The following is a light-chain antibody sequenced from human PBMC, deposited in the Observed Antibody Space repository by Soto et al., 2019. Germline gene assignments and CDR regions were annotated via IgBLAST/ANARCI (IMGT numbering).Light chain of an antibody. CDR3: GAWDSSLSAGV. Sequence: QSVLTQPPSVSAAPGQMVTISCSGSSSNIGSHYVSWYQHLPGTAPKLLIYDNNKRPSGIPDRFSGSKSGTSATLGITGLQTGDEADYYCGAWDSSLSAGVFGGGTKVTVL. J-gene: IGLJ2*01. CDR2: DNN. CDR1: SSNIGSHY. V-gene: IGLV1-51*01.